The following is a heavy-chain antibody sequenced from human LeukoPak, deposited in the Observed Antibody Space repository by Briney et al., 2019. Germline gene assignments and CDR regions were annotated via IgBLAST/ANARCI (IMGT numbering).Heavy chain of an antibody. J-gene: IGHJ6*02. CDR1: GFTFSSYA. CDR2: ISGSGGST. CDR3: ARTPIYYDSSGFFYYYYGMDV. Sequence: PGGSLRLSCAASGFTFSSYAMSWVRQAPGKGLEWVSAISGSGGSTYYADSVKGRFTISRDNSKNTLYLQMNSLRAEDTAVYYCARTPIYYDSSGFFYYYYGMDVWGQGTTVTVSS. D-gene: IGHD3-22*01. V-gene: IGHV3-23*01.